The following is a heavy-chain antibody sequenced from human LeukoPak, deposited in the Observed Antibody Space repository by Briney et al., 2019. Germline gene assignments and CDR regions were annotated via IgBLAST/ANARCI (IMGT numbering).Heavy chain of an antibody. V-gene: IGHV3-74*01. Sequence: GGSLRLSCAASGFTFSHFWIHWVRQAPGKGRVWVSRINSDGSDTIYADSVKGRFTISRDNAKNSLYLQMNSLRAEDTAVYYCARDHQGFDRWGQGTLVTVSS. CDR1: GFTFSHFW. D-gene: IGHD2-2*01. CDR3: ARDHQGFDR. CDR2: INSDGSDT. J-gene: IGHJ5*02.